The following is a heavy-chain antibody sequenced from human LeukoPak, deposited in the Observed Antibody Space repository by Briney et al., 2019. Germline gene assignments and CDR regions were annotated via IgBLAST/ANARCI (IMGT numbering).Heavy chain of an antibody. CDR2: ISAYNGNT. CDR1: VYTFTSYV. Sequence: GASVKVSCKASVYTFTSYVISWVRQAPGQGREWMGWISAYNGNTNYAQKLQGRVTMTTDTSTSTAYRELRSLRSDDSAVYYCARGYDSSGYYYLWGQGTLVTVSS. V-gene: IGHV1-18*01. J-gene: IGHJ5*02. CDR3: ARGYDSSGYYYL. D-gene: IGHD3-22*01.